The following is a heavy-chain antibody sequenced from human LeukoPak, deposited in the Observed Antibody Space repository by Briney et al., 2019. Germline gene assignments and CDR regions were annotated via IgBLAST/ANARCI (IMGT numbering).Heavy chain of an antibody. CDR3: ARDPGPKIVVVPAAMPV. V-gene: IGHV3-21*01. Sequence: PGGSLRLSCAASGFTFSSYSMNWVRQAPGKGLEWVSSISSSSSYIYYADSVKGRFTISRDNAKNSLYLQMNSLRAEDTAVYYCARDPGPKIVVVPAAMPVWGQGTLVTVSS. CDR2: ISSSSSYI. CDR1: GFTFSSYS. D-gene: IGHD2-2*01. J-gene: IGHJ4*02.